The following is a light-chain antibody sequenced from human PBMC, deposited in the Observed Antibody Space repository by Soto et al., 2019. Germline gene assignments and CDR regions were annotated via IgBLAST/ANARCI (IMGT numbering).Light chain of an antibody. CDR2: AAS. Sequence: DIQMTQSPSSLSASVGDRVTITCRASQGISNYLASYQQKPGKVPKLLIYAASTLQSGVPSRFSVSGSGTDFTTTIISLQSEDVATYYCQKYNSAPPTFGQGTKLEIK. CDR3: QKYNSAPPT. V-gene: IGKV1-27*01. J-gene: IGKJ2*01. CDR1: QGISNY.